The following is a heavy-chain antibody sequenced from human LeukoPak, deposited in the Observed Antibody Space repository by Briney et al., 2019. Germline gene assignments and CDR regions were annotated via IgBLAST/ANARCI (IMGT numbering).Heavy chain of an antibody. V-gene: IGHV3-48*03. Sequence: GGSLRLSCAASGFTLSSYEMNWVRPAPGKGLEWISYICRTGNSIYYADSVKGRFTISRDNAKNSLYLQMNSLRAEDTAVYYCARGPYSSNWYVDYWGQGTLVTVAS. CDR3: ARGPYSSNWYVDY. CDR1: GFTLSSYE. J-gene: IGHJ4*02. CDR2: ICRTGNSI. D-gene: IGHD6-13*01.